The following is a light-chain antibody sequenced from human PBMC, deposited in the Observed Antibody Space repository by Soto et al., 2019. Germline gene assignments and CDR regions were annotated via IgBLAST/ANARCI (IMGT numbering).Light chain of an antibody. CDR1: QSIRSW. J-gene: IGKJ1*01. V-gene: IGKV1-5*01. CDR3: QQYENYLT. Sequence: DIQMTHSPSILSASLGDRVTITCRASQSIRSWLAWYQQIPGKAPKLLIYDASNLESGVPSRFSGSGSGTEFTLTISSLQPEDFAVYYCQQYENYLTFGQGTKVDIK. CDR2: DAS.